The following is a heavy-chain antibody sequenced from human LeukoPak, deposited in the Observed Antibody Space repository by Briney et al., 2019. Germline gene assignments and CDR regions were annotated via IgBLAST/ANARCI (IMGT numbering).Heavy chain of an antibody. V-gene: IGHV4-38-2*02. CDR1: GYSISSGYY. Sequence: SSETLSLTCTVSGYSISSGYYWGWIRQPPGKGLEWIGSIYHSGSTYYNPSLKGRVTISVDTSKNQFSLKLSSVTAADTAVYYCANEIASGDWYFDLWGRGTLVTVSS. D-gene: IGHD6-25*01. CDR3: ANEIASGDWYFDL. J-gene: IGHJ2*01. CDR2: IYHSGST.